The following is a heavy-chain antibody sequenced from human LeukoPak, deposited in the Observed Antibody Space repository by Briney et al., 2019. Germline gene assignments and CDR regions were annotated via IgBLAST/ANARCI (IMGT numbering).Heavy chain of an antibody. V-gene: IGHV1-18*01. J-gene: IGHJ4*02. CDR2: ISAYNGNT. Sequence: ASVKVSCKASGYTFTSYGISWVRQAPGQGLEWMGWISAYNGNTNCAQKLQGRVTMTTDTSTSTAYMELRSLRSDDTAVYYCARDLGPIAAAGTDYWGQGTLVTVSS. CDR1: GYTFTSYG. D-gene: IGHD6-13*01. CDR3: ARDLGPIAAAGTDY.